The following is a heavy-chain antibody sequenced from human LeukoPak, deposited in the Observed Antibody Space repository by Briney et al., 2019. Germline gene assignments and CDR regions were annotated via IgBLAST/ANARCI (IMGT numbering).Heavy chain of an antibody. V-gene: IGHV1-2*02. CDR3: ARARTVTTFWYYYYYMDV. J-gene: IGHJ6*03. CDR2: INPNSGGT. D-gene: IGHD4-17*01. Sequence: GASVKVSCKASGYTFTGYYMHWVRQAPGQGLEWMGWINPNSGGTNYAQKFQGRVTITRNTSISTAYMELSSLRSEDTAVYYCARARTVTTFWYYYYYMDVWGKGTTVTVSS. CDR1: GYTFTGYY.